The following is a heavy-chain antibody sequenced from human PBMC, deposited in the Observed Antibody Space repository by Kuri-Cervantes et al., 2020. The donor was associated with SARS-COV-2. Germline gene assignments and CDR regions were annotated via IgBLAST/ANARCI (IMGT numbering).Heavy chain of an antibody. CDR3: AKDPEGYYYDSSGYYHYYYYGMDV. Sequence: LSLTCAASVFTFSSYAMSWVRQAPGKGLEWVSAISGSGGSTYYADSVKGRFTISRDNSKNTLYLQMNSLRAEDTAVYYCAKDPEGYYYDSSGYYHYYYYGMDVWGQGTTVTVSS. CDR1: VFTFSSYA. CDR2: ISGSGGST. J-gene: IGHJ6*02. D-gene: IGHD3-22*01. V-gene: IGHV3-23*01.